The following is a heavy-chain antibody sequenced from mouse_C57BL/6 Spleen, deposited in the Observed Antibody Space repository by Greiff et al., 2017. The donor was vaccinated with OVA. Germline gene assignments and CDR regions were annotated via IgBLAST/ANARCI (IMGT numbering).Heavy chain of an antibody. J-gene: IGHJ1*03. CDR1: GFSLSTSGMG. CDR2: IYWDDDK. CDR3: ARYGSSYVGYFDV. V-gene: IGHV8-12*01. Sequence: QVTLKESGPGILQSSQTLSLTCSFSGFSLSTSGMGVSWIRQPSGKGLEWLAHIYWDDDKRYNPSLKSRLTISKDTSRNQVFLKITSVDTADTATYYCARYGSSYVGYFDVWGTGTTVTVSS. D-gene: IGHD1-1*01.